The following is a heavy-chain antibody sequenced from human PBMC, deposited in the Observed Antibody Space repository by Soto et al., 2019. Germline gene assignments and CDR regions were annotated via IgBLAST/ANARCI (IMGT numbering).Heavy chain of an antibody. CDR2: IYYSGST. V-gene: IGHV4-39*01. CDR3: ARHPPQYQLPEKPSYYFDY. Sequence: SETLSLTCTVSGGSISSSSYYWGWIRQPPGKGLEWIGSIYYSGSTYYNPSLKSRVTISVDTSKNQFSLKLSPVTAADTAVYYCARHPPQYQLPEKPSYYFDYWGQGTLVTVSS. J-gene: IGHJ4*02. D-gene: IGHD2-2*01. CDR1: GGSISSSSYY.